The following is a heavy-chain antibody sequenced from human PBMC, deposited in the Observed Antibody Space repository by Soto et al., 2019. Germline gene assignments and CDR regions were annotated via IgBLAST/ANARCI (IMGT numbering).Heavy chain of an antibody. J-gene: IGHJ2*01. CDR1: GGSFSGYY. V-gene: IGHV4-34*01. Sequence: QVQLQQWGAGPLRPLETLSLTCGVSGGSFSGYYWAWIRQSPGKGLEWIGEINDRGSINYNPSLKSRVSISVDTSKNHYSLKLRSVTAADTAVYYCARESHDILTGPPWVWYFDLWGRGTLVIVSS. D-gene: IGHD3-9*01. CDR3: ARESHDILTGPPWVWYFDL. CDR2: INDRGSI.